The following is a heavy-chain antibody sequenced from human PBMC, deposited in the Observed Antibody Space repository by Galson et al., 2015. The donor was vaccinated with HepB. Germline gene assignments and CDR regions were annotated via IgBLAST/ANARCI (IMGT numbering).Heavy chain of an antibody. D-gene: IGHD2-8*02. J-gene: IGHJ4*02. CDR1: GFTFSTYG. Sequence: SLRLSCAASGFTFSTYGMNWVRQAPGKGLEWLSYISESGGTTYYADSVRGRFTIPRDNAKNSLYLQMDNLRAEDTSVYYCARDPTGLTDFDFWGQGTLVTVSS. CDR3: ARDPTGLTDFDF. CDR2: ISESGGTT. V-gene: IGHV3-48*01.